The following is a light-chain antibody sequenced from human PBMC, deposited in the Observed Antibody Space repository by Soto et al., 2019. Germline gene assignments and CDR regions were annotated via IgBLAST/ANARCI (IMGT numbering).Light chain of an antibody. CDR3: VAWDDSLSGFVA. V-gene: IGLV1-47*01. CDR2: RNN. J-gene: IGLJ2*01. CDR1: SSNIGSNY. Sequence: QSVLTQPPSASGTPGQRVTISCSGSSSNIGSNYVYWYQQFPGTAPKLLIYRNNQRPSGVPDRFSGSKSGTSASLAISGLRSEDEAEYYCVAWDDSLSGFVAFGGGTKLTVL.